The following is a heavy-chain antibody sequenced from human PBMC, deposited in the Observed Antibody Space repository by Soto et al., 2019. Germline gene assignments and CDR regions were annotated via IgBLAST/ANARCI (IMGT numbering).Heavy chain of an antibody. CDR3: ARDRYSYGSFDY. V-gene: IGHV1-69*08. D-gene: IGHD5-18*01. J-gene: IGHJ4*02. Sequence: QVQLVQSGAEVKKPGSSVKVSCKASGGTFSSYTISWVRQAPGQGLEWMGRIIPILGIANYAQKSQGRVTITASQSTSPAYRELSGLRYEDAAVYYCARDRYSYGSFDYWGQGTLVTVSS. CDR1: GGTFSSYT. CDR2: IIPILGIA.